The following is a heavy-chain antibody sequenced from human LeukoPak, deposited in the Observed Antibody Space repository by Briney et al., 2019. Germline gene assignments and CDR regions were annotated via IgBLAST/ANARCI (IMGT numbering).Heavy chain of an antibody. Sequence: ASVKVSCKASGYTFTSYDINWVRQATGQGLEWMGWISAYNGNTNYAQKLQGRVTMTTDTPTSTAYMELRSLRSDDTAVYYCARDGAMVTRGEWSYWGQGTLVTVSS. J-gene: IGHJ4*02. CDR3: ARDGAMVTRGEWSY. CDR2: ISAYNGNT. D-gene: IGHD5-18*01. V-gene: IGHV1-18*01. CDR1: GYTFTSYD.